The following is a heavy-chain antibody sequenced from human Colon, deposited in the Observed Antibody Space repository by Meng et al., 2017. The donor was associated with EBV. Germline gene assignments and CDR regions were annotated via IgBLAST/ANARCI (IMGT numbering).Heavy chain of an antibody. CDR3: ARTFGYCSNNNCPRTLGY. Sequence: QVQLTQWGAGLLKPSETLSLTCGVSGWSLSGYYWSWIRHFPGRTLEFNGDINHSGSANYNPSLRSRVTISVDTSKNQIFLNLHSVTAADTAVYHCARTFGYCSNNNCPRTLGYWGQGTLVTVSS. CDR1: GWSLSGYY. D-gene: IGHD2-2*03. CDR2: INHSGSA. V-gene: IGHV4-34*02. J-gene: IGHJ4*02.